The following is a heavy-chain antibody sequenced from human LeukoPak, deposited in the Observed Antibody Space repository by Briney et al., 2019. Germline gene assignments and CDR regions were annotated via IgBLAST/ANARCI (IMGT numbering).Heavy chain of an antibody. CDR3: ATSKISNAPYYYYMDV. D-gene: IGHD2/OR15-2a*01. CDR1: GYTFTSYY. Sequence: ASVKVSCKASGYTFTSYYMHWVRQAPGQGLEWMGIINPSGGSTSYAQKFQGRVTMTRDMSTSTVYTELSSLRSEDTAVYYCATSKISNAPYYYYMDVWGKGTTVTISS. CDR2: INPSGGST. V-gene: IGHV1-46*01. J-gene: IGHJ6*03.